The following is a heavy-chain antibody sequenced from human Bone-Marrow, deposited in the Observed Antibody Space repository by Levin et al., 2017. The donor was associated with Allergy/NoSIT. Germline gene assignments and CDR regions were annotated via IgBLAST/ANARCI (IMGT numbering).Heavy chain of an antibody. Sequence: GGSLRLSCAASGFTFSAVWMSWVRQGPGRGLEWVANINPDGSVEYYVESLRGRFDISRDNAKNALFLQMDSLRVEDTAIYYCAMVKYNPGPHDYWGQGSLVTVSS. CDR3: AMVKYNPGPHDY. J-gene: IGHJ4*02. CDR1: GFTFSAVW. V-gene: IGHV3-7*04. CDR2: INPDGSVE. D-gene: IGHD1-14*01.